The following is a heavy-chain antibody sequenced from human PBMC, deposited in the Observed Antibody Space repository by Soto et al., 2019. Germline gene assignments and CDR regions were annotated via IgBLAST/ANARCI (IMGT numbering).Heavy chain of an antibody. Sequence: QITWKESGPTLVKHTQPLTLTCTFSGFSLSTSGVGVVWIRQPPGKALEWLALIYWDDDKRYSPSLKSRLTINQDTAKSHVVLKLFNMNRLDTSTYYCEHNLMLTGYQYFNYWGQGTLVTVSS. J-gene: IGHJ4*02. CDR2: IYWDDDK. D-gene: IGHD3-9*01. V-gene: IGHV2-5*02. CDR1: GFSLSTSGVG. CDR3: EHNLMLTGYQYFNY.